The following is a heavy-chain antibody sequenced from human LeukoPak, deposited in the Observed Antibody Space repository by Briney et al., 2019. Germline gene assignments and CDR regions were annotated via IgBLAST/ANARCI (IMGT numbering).Heavy chain of an antibody. Sequence: SETLSLTCTVSGGSISSYYWIWIRQPAGKGLEGIGLIHTSWSTDYNPSLKRRLTMSVDMSKNRFSLKLISMTAGDTAVYYCARENPSGRDWGQGTLVTVSS. CDR3: ARENPSGRD. J-gene: IGHJ4*02. V-gene: IGHV4-4*07. D-gene: IGHD3-10*01. CDR1: GGSISSYY. CDR2: IHTSWST.